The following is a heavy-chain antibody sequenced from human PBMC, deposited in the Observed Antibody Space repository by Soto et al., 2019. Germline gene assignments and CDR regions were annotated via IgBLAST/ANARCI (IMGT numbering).Heavy chain of an antibody. CDR2: IIPIFGTA. D-gene: IGHD5-18*01. V-gene: IGHV1-69*01. CDR3: ARYSYGLNYYYYGMDV. J-gene: IGHJ6*02. CDR1: GGTFSSYA. Sequence: QVQLVQSGAEVKKPGSSVKVSCKASGGTFSSYATSWVRQAPGQGLEWMGGIIPIFGTANYAQKFQGRVTITADESTSTAYMELSSLRSEDTAVYYCARYSYGLNYYYYGMDVWGQGTTVTVSS.